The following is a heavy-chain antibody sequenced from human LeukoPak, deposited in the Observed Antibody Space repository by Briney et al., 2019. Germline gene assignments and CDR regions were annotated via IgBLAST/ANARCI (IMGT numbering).Heavy chain of an antibody. CDR3: ASSYSSSRSSGDNWFDP. CDR1: GGSFSGYY. Sequence: SETLSLTCAVYGGSFSGYYWSWIRQPPGKGLEWIGEINHSGSTNYNPSLKSRVTISVDTSKNQFSLKLSSVTAADTAVYYCASSYSSSRSSGDNWFDPWGQGTLVTVSS. V-gene: IGHV4-34*01. J-gene: IGHJ5*02. D-gene: IGHD6-6*01. CDR2: INHSGST.